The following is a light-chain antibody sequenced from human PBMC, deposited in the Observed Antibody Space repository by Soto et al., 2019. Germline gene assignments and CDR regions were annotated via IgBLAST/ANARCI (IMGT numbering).Light chain of an antibody. CDR2: GAS. Sequence: DIQMTQSPSSLSASIGDRGTITCRASQSVSNYLNWYQQKPGRAPKLLIYGASNLQSGVPSRFSGSGAGTDFTLTISSLQPEDSAIYYCQQSYYSPPITFGQGTRLEIK. CDR1: QSVSNY. V-gene: IGKV1-39*01. J-gene: IGKJ5*01. CDR3: QQSYYSPPIT.